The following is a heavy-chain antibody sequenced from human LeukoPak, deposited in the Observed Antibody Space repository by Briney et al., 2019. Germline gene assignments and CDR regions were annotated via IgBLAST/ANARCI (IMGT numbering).Heavy chain of an antibody. Sequence: ASVRVSCKASGYSFSIYYIHWVRQAPGQGLEWMGWINPNSGGTNYAQKFQGRVTMTRDTSIDTASMELTSLTSDDTAIYYCAREGTGDYSSRRSHGFDIWGQGTVVTVSS. CDR2: INPNSGGT. D-gene: IGHD3-10*01. V-gene: IGHV1-2*02. CDR1: GYSFSIYY. J-gene: IGHJ3*02. CDR3: AREGTGDYSSRRSHGFDI.